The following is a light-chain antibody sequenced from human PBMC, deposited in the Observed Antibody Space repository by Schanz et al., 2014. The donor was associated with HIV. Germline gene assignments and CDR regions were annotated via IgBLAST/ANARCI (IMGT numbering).Light chain of an antibody. V-gene: IGLV1-44*01. CDR2: SNN. CDR3: SSYAGSLPLV. CDR1: SSNIGSNT. Sequence: QSVLTQPPSASGTPGQRVTISCSGSSSNIGSNTVNWYQQLPGTAPKLLIYSNNQRPSGVPDRFSGSKSGTSASLAISGLQSEDEADYYCSSYAGSLPLVFGGGTKVTVL. J-gene: IGLJ2*01.